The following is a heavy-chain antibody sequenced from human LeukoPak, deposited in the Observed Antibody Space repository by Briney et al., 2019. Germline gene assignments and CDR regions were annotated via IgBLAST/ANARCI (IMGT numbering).Heavy chain of an antibody. V-gene: IGHV3-33*01. CDR1: GFTFSSYG. J-gene: IGHJ6*02. CDR2: IRYDGSNK. D-gene: IGHD2-2*01. Sequence: TGGSLRLSCAASGFTFSSYGMHWVRQAPGKGLEWVAVIRYDGSNKYYADSVRGRFTISRDNSKNTLYLQMNSLRAEDTAVYYCAREDIVVVPAAIFYYGMDVWGQGTTVTVSS. CDR3: AREDIVVVPAAIFYYGMDV.